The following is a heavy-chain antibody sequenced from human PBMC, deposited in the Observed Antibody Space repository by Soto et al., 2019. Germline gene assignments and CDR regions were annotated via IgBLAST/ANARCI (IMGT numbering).Heavy chain of an antibody. Sequence: QVQLVQSGAEVKKPGSSVKVSCKASGGTFSSYTISWVRQAPGQGLEWMGRIIPILGIANYAQKFQGRVTIPAHRSPSSANMELSSLTSEATAGYYCGSTYDDYIWGGYREYYYDYMDVWGKGTTVTVSS. D-gene: IGHD3-16*02. CDR2: IIPILGIA. CDR3: GSTYDDYIWGGYREYYYDYMDV. CDR1: GGTFSSYT. J-gene: IGHJ6*03. V-gene: IGHV1-69*02.